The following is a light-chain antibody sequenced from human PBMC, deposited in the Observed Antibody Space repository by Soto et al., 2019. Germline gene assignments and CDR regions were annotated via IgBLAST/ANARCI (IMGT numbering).Light chain of an antibody. CDR2: KAS. J-gene: IGKJ3*01. Sequence: DIQMTQSPSTLSASVGDRVTITCRASQSISSWLAWYQQKPGKAPKLLIYKASSLESGVPSRFSGSGSATEFTLTITNLQPDDFATYYCQQYHSYPLTFGPGTKVDIK. V-gene: IGKV1-5*03. CDR1: QSISSW. CDR3: QQYHSYPLT.